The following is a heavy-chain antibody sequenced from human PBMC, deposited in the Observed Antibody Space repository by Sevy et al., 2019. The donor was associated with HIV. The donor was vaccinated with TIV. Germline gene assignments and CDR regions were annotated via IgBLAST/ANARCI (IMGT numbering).Heavy chain of an antibody. CDR3: ARALYAYSSY. CDR2: INQDGSEI. Sequence: GESLKISCAASGFTFSSFWMTWVRQAPGKGLEWVANINQDGSEIHYVDSVKGRFSISRDNAKNSLNLQMNSLRAEDTALYYCARALYAYSSYWGQGTLVTVSS. J-gene: IGHJ4*02. V-gene: IGHV3-7*01. CDR1: GFTFSSFW. D-gene: IGHD4-4*01.